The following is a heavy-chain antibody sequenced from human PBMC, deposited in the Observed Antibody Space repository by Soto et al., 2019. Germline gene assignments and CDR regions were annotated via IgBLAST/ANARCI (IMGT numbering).Heavy chain of an antibody. V-gene: IGHV1-69*08. Sequence: QVQLVQSGAEVKKPGSSVKVSCKASGGTFSSYTISWVRQAPGQGLEWMGRIIPILGIANYAQKFQGRVTITADKSTSTAYRELSSLRSEDTAVYYCAREGGSGYSGYDYYCYYGMDVRGQGTTVTVSS. CDR3: AREGGSGYSGYDYYCYYGMDV. D-gene: IGHD5-12*01. CDR1: GGTFSSYT. J-gene: IGHJ6*02. CDR2: IIPILGIA.